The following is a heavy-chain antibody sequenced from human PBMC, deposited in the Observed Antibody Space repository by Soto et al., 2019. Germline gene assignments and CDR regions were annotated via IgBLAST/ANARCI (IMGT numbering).Heavy chain of an antibody. Sequence: QVQLVESGGGVVQPGRSLRLSCAASGFTFSSYGMHWVRQAPGKGLEWVAVISYDGSNKYYADSVKGRFTISRDNSKNTLYLQMNSLRAEDTAVYYCAKDHYDSSGPHFAYWGQGTLVTVSS. J-gene: IGHJ4*02. CDR2: ISYDGSNK. V-gene: IGHV3-30*18. CDR3: AKDHYDSSGPHFAY. CDR1: GFTFSSYG. D-gene: IGHD3-22*01.